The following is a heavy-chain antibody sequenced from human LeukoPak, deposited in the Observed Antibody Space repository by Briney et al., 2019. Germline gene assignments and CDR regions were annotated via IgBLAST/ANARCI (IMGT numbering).Heavy chain of an antibody. CDR3: ARAALGYCSSTSCFNSDY. Sequence: PQTLSLTCTVSGGSISSGDYYWSWIRQHPGKGLEWIGYIYYSGSTYYNPSLKSRVTISVDTSKNQFSLKLSSVTAADTAVYYCARAALGYCSSTSCFNSDYWGQGTLVTVSS. CDR2: IYYSGST. D-gene: IGHD2-2*01. V-gene: IGHV4-31*03. CDR1: GGSISSGDYY. J-gene: IGHJ4*02.